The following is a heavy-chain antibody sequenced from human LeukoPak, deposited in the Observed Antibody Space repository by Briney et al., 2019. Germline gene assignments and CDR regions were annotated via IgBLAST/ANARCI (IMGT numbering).Heavy chain of an antibody. CDR1: GGTFSSHA. Sequence: SVKVSCKASGGTFSSHAISWVRQAPGQGLEWMGGIIPIFGTANYAQKFQGRVTITADESTSTVYMELSSLRSEDTAVYYCARDYGDRLYYFDYWGQGTLVTVSS. V-gene: IGHV1-69*13. D-gene: IGHD4-17*01. J-gene: IGHJ4*02. CDR2: IIPIFGTA. CDR3: ARDYGDRLYYFDY.